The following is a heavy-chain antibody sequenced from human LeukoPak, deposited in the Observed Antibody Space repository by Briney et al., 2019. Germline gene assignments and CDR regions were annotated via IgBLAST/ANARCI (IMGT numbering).Heavy chain of an antibody. V-gene: IGHV3-23*01. D-gene: IGHD6-13*01. J-gene: IGHJ4*02. CDR1: GFTFSNYA. Sequence: PGGSLRLSCAASGFTFSNYAMSWVRQDPGKGLEWVSSISDTGISTYYADSVKGRFTISRDNSKNTLYLHMNSLRAEDTAVYYCAKDLTSSSSWIYFDCWGQGTLVTVSS. CDR2: ISDTGIST. CDR3: AKDLTSSSSWIYFDC.